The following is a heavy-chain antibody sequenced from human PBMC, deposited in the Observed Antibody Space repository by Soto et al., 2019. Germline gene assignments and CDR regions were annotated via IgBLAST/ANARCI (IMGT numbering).Heavy chain of an antibody. CDR1: GFSFSVHT. D-gene: IGHD6-6*01. CDR2: ISSSSSYI. V-gene: IGHV3-21*01. Sequence: PGGSLRLSCAASGFSFSVHTMNWVRQAPGKGLEWVSSISSSSSYIYYADSLKGRFTISRDNAKNSVYLQMNSLRAEDTAVYYCARGIAARTPPDNWGQGTLVTVSS. J-gene: IGHJ4*02. CDR3: ARGIAARTPPDN.